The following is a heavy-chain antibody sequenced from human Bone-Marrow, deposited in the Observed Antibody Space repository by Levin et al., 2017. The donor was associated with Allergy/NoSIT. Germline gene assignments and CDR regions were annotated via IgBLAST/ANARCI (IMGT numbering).Heavy chain of an antibody. D-gene: IGHD2-15*01. Sequence: SETLSLTCTVSGGSISSSSYYWGWIRQPPGKGLEWIGSIYYSGSTYYNPSLKSRVTISVDTSKNQFSLKLSSVTAADTAVYYCARYVVVVAATLSYFDYWGQGTLVTVSS. CDR3: ARYVVVVAATLSYFDY. J-gene: IGHJ4*02. CDR1: GGSISSSSYY. CDR2: IYYSGST. V-gene: IGHV4-39*01.